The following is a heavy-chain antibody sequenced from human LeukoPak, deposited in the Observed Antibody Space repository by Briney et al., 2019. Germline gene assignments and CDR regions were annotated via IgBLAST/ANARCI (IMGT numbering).Heavy chain of an antibody. CDR3: ARVVGHYGSGSYGYIYFDP. CDR2: INPSGGST. J-gene: IGHJ5*02. Sequence: ASVKVSCKASGYTFTSYYMHWVRQAPGQGLEWMGIINPSGGSTSYAQKFQGRVTMTRDTSTSTVYMELSSLRSEDTAVYYCARVVGHYGSGSYGYIYFDPWGQGTLVTVSS. CDR1: GYTFTSYY. V-gene: IGHV1-46*01. D-gene: IGHD3-10*01.